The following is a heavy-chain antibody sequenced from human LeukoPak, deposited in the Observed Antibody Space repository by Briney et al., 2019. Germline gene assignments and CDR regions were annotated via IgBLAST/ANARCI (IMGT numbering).Heavy chain of an antibody. CDR2: IYSADSA. V-gene: IGHV3-53*01. CDR3: AREVGGGATNYFDY. Sequence: SGGSLRLSCAASGFTVSRNYMSWVRQAPGKGLEWVSVIYSADSAYYADSVRGRFTISRDNSKNTLYLQMNSLRADDTAVYYCAREVGGGATNYFDYWGQETLVTVSS. J-gene: IGHJ4*02. CDR1: GFTVSRNY. D-gene: IGHD1-26*01.